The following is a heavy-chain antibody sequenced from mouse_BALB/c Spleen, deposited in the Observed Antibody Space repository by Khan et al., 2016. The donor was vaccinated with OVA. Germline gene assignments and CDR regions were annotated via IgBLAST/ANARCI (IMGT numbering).Heavy chain of an antibody. CDR3: ARSWVDYHGMDY. CDR1: GFTFSSYA. Sequence: EVELVESGGGLVKTGGSLKLSCSASGFTFSSYAMSWVRQTPEKRLELVATISSGGHYTFYTDSVKGRFTISRDNARNTLYLQMSSLRSEDTAMYYCARSWVDYHGMDYWGQGTSVTVSS. CDR2: ISSGGHYT. J-gene: IGHJ4*01. V-gene: IGHV5-9-3*01.